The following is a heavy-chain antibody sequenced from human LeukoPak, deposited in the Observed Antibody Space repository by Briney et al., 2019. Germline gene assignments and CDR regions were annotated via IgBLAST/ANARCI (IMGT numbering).Heavy chain of an antibody. D-gene: IGHD4/OR15-4a*01. CDR2: ISGSSAYI. CDR1: GFTFSSYN. Sequence: PGGSLRLSCAASGFTFSSYNMNWVRQAPEKGLEWISSISGSSAYIYYADSVKGRFTISRDNAKNSLYLQMNSLRADDTAVYYCVRISYSANFQHWFDPWGQGTLVTVSS. CDR3: VRISYSANFQHWFDP. V-gene: IGHV3-21*01. J-gene: IGHJ5*02.